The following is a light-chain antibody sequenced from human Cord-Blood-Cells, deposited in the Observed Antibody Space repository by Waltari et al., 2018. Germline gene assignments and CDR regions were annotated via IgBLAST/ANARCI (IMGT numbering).Light chain of an antibody. Sequence: EIVMTQSPATLSVSPGERATLSCRASQSVSSNLAWYQQKPGQAHRLLLYGASTRATGIPARFSGSGSGTEFTLTISSLQSEDFAVYYCQQYNNWPITFGQGTRLEIK. CDR1: QSVSSN. V-gene: IGKV3-15*01. J-gene: IGKJ5*01. CDR3: QQYNNWPIT. CDR2: GAS.